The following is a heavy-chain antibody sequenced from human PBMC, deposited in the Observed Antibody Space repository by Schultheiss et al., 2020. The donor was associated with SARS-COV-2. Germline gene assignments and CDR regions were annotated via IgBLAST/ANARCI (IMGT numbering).Heavy chain of an antibody. D-gene: IGHD6-19*01. Sequence: SETLSLTCAVSGYSISSGYYWGWIRQPPGKGLEWIGSIYHSGSTYYNPSLKSRVTISVDTSKNQFSLKLSSVTAADTAVYYCARGSSGWVYWGQGTLVTVS. V-gene: IGHV4-38-2*01. CDR2: IYHSGST. J-gene: IGHJ4*02. CDR1: GYSISSGYY. CDR3: ARGSSGWVY.